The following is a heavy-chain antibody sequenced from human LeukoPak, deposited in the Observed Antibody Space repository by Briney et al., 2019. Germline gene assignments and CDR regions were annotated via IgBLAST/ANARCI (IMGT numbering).Heavy chain of an antibody. CDR1: GFTFSSYA. CDR2: ISYDGSNK. J-gene: IGHJ4*02. V-gene: IGHV3-30-3*01. CDR3: ARELGAFLAARPYLFNY. D-gene: IGHD6-6*01. Sequence: GRSLRLSCAASGFTFSSYAMHWVRQAPGKGLEWVAVISYDGSNKYYADSVKGRFTISRDNSKNTLYLQMNSLRAEDTAVYYCARELGAFLAARPYLFNYWGQGTLVTVSS.